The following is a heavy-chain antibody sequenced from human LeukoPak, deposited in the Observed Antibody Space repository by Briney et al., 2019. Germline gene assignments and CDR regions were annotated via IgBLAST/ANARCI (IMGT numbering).Heavy chain of an antibody. Sequence: SETLSPTCTVSGGSISSGGYYWSWIRQHPGKGLEWIGYIYYSGSTYYNPSLKSQVTISVDTSKNQFSLKLSSVTAADTAVYYCAGSYSSSWYGLDPWGQGTLVTVSS. D-gene: IGHD6-13*01. CDR2: IYYSGST. CDR1: GGSISSGGYY. CDR3: AGSYSSSWYGLDP. J-gene: IGHJ5*02. V-gene: IGHV4-31*01.